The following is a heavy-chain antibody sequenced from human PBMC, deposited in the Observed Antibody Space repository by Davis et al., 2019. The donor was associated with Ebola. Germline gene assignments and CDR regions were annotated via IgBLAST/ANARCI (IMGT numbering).Heavy chain of an antibody. Sequence: GESLKISCAASGFTFSSYWMNWVRQAPGKGLEWVANIKHDGSEKYYVDSVKGRFTISRDNAKNSLYLQMNSLRAEDTAVYYCARARGVTTHWGQGTLVTVSS. CDR1: GFTFSSYW. D-gene: IGHD4-11*01. J-gene: IGHJ4*02. CDR3: ARARGVTTH. V-gene: IGHV3-7*01. CDR2: IKHDGSEK.